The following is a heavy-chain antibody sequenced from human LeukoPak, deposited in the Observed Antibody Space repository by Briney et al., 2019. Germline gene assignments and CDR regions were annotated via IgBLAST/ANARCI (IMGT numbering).Heavy chain of an antibody. CDR1: GYTFTSYG. V-gene: IGHV1-18*01. CDR2: ISAYNGNT. CDR3: ARDAFGGVVANLDY. D-gene: IGHD3-16*02. J-gene: IGHJ4*02. Sequence: GASVKVSCKASGYTFTSYGISWVRQAPGQGLEWMGWISAYNGNTVYAQKLQGRVTMTTDTSTSTAYMELRSLRSDDTAIYYCARDAFGGVVANLDYWGQGTPVTVSS.